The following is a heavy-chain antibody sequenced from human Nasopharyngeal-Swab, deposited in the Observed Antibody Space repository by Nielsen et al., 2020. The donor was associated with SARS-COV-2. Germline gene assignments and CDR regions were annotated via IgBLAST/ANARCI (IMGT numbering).Heavy chain of an antibody. CDR3: AKDMGSSGPEYFDL. V-gene: IGHV3-7*03. CDR1: GFTFSSYW. Sequence: GGSLRLSCAASGFTFSSYWMSWVRQAPGKGLEWVANIKQDGSEKYYVDSVKGRFTISRDNAKNSLYLQMNSLRAEDTALYYCAKDMGSSGPEYFDLWGRGTLVTVSS. CDR2: IKQDGSEK. D-gene: IGHD6-19*01. J-gene: IGHJ2*01.